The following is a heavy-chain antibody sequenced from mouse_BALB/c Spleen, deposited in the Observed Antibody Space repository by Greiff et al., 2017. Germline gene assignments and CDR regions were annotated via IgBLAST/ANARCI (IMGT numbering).Heavy chain of an antibody. V-gene: IGHV14-1*02. CDR3: ARSGTTVVVDY. CDR1: GFNIKDYY. Sequence: VQLKQSGAELVRPGALVKLSCKASGFNIKDYYMHWVKQRPEQGLEWIGWIDPENGNTIYDPKFQGKASITADTSSNTAYLQLSSLTSEDTAVYYCARSGTTVVVDYWGQGTTLTVSS. D-gene: IGHD1-1*01. CDR2: IDPENGNT. J-gene: IGHJ2*01.